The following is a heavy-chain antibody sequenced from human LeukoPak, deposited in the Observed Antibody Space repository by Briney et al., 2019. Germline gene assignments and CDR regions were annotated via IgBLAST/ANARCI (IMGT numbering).Heavy chain of an antibody. D-gene: IGHD4-17*01. V-gene: IGHV1-2*02. Sequence: ASVTVSCRASGYTFTGYYMHWVRQAPGQGLEWMGWINPNSGGTNYAQKFQGRVTMTRDTSIRTAYMELSGLRSDDTAVYYCARGSPTVTTRPVDYWGQGTLVTVFS. CDR3: ARGSPTVTTRPVDY. CDR1: GYTFTGYY. CDR2: INPNSGGT. J-gene: IGHJ4*02.